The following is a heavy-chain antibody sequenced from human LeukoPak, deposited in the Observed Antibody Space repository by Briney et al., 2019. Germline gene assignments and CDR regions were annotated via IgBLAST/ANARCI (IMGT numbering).Heavy chain of an antibody. Sequence: GESLRISCKGSGYSFTTYWITWVRQMPGKGLEWMGRIDPSDSYVNYSPSFQGHVTISVDKSISTAYLQWSSLKASDTAMYYCARRGVPAAISGNWFDPWGQGTLVTVSS. CDR3: ARRGVPAAISGNWFDP. CDR1: GYSFTTYW. CDR2: IDPSDSYV. J-gene: IGHJ5*02. D-gene: IGHD2-2*01. V-gene: IGHV5-10-1*01.